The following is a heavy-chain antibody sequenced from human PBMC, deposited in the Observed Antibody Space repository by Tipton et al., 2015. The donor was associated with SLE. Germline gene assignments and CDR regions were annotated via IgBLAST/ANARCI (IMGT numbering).Heavy chain of an antibody. Sequence: LRLSCTVSGGSITGHYWSWIRQPPGKGLEWIGFIHDSGRTNYNTSLKSRLTISIDTSKNQFSLKLTSVTAADTAVYYCARDPGHGGDSDYWGQGTLVTVSS. V-gene: IGHV4-59*11. CDR2: IHDSGRT. CDR1: GGSITGHY. J-gene: IGHJ4*02. CDR3: ARDPGHGGDSDY. D-gene: IGHD1-1*01.